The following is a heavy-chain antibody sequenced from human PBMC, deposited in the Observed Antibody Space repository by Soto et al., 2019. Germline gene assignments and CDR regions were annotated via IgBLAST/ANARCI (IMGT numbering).Heavy chain of an antibody. V-gene: IGHV5-10-1*01. Sequence: GESLKISCKGSGYSFTSYWISWVRQMPGKGLEWMGRIDPSDSYTNYSPSFQGHVTISADKSISTAYLQWSSLKASDTAMYYCATRVVNYYYYGMDVWGQGTTVTVSS. CDR3: ATRVVNYYYYGMDV. J-gene: IGHJ6*02. CDR1: GYSFTSYW. D-gene: IGHD3-3*01. CDR2: IDPSDSYT.